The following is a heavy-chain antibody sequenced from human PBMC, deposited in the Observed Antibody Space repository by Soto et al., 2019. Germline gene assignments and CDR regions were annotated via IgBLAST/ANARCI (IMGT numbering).Heavy chain of an antibody. CDR3: ARYDYGSGDDYNIDS. CDR1: GASIISMNW. V-gene: IGHV4-4*02. Sequence: QVQLQESGPGLVKPSGTLSLTCAVSGASIISMNWWSWVRQPPGKGLEWIGAIHHSGNTNYNPSLMSRVTISVDKSKNQFSLKLTFVPAADTAVYYCARYDYGSGDDYNIDSWGQGTLVTVSS. CDR2: IHHSGNT. D-gene: IGHD3-10*01. J-gene: IGHJ4*02.